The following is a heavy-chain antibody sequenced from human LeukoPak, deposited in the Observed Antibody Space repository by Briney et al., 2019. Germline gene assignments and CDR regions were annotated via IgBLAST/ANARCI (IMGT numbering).Heavy chain of an antibody. D-gene: IGHD4-11*01. CDR1: GGSFSGYY. Sequence: PSETLSLTCAVYGGSFSGYYWSWIRQPPGKGLEWIGEINHSGSTNYNPSLKSRVTISVDTSKNQLSLKLSSVTAADTAVYYCARGAYSNYYHRSRWFDPWGQGTLVTVSS. J-gene: IGHJ5*02. CDR2: INHSGST. V-gene: IGHV4-34*01. CDR3: ARGAYSNYYHRSRWFDP.